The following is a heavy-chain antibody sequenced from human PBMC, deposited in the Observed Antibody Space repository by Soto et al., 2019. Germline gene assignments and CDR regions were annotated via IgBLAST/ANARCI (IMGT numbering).Heavy chain of an antibody. CDR2: IYYSGST. J-gene: IGHJ4*02. CDR3: ALWFGELGFDY. Sequence: PSETLSLTCAVSSGSISSSNWWSWVRQPPGKGLEWIGYIYYSGSTNYNPSLKSRVTISVDTSKNQFSLKLSSVTAADTAVYYCALWFGELGFDYWGQGTLVTVSS. CDR1: SGSISSSNW. D-gene: IGHD3-10*01. V-gene: IGHV4-4*02.